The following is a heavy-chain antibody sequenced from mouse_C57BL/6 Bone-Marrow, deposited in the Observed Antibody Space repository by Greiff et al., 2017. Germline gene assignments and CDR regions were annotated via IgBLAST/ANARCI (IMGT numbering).Heavy chain of an antibody. CDR3: ACMVTTFYYAKDY. J-gene: IGHJ4*01. D-gene: IGHD2-2*01. CDR1: GYTFTDHT. Sequence: QVQLQQSDAELVKPGASVKISCKVSGYTFTDHTIHWMKQRPEQGLEWIGYIYPRDGSTKYNEKFKGKATLTADKSSSTSYMQLNSLTSEYSAVYFCACMVTTFYYAKDYWGQGTSVTVSS. CDR2: IYPRDGST. V-gene: IGHV1-78*01.